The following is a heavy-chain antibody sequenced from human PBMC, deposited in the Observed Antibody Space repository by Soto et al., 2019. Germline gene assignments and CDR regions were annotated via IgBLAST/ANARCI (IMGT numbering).Heavy chain of an antibody. V-gene: IGHV4-30-4*01. CDR2: IYYSGST. CDR3: ARGDIVVVPAATPPDV. Sequence: SETLSLTCTVSGGSISSGDYYWSWIRQPPGKGLEWIGYIYYSGSTYYNPSLKSRVTISVDTSKNQFSLKLSSVTAADTAMYSCARGDIVVVPAATPPDVLGQGTTVTVSS. D-gene: IGHD2-2*01. CDR1: GGSISSGDYY. J-gene: IGHJ6*02.